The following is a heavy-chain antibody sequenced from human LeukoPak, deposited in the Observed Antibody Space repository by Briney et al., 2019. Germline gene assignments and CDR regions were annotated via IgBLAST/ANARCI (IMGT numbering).Heavy chain of an antibody. V-gene: IGHV3-7*01. J-gene: IGHJ6*02. CDR2: IKEDGYGK. D-gene: IGHD3-22*01. CDR1: GFTFSRSM. CDR3: ATEATHYYDSSDKLTGVVYYYYYGMDV. Sequence: GGSLRLSCAASGFTFSRSMMAWVRQAPGKGLEWLANIKEDGYGKHYADSVKGRFTISRDNAQNSLYLQMNSLRAEDTGVYYCATEATHYYDSSDKLTGVVYYYYYGMDVWGQGTTVTVSS.